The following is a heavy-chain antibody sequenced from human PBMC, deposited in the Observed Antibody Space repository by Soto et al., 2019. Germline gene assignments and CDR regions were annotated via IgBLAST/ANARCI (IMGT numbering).Heavy chain of an antibody. CDR2: IIPIFGTA. V-gene: IGHV1-69*13. J-gene: IGHJ4*02. CDR3: ARGLRSYYYDSSGYSSYFDY. Sequence: SVKVSCKASGGTFSSYAISWVLQAPGEGLEWMGGIIPIFGTANYAQKFQGRVTITADESTSTAYMELSSLRSEDTAVYYCARGLRSYYYDSSGYSSYFDYWGQGTLVTVSS. CDR1: GGTFSSYA. D-gene: IGHD3-22*01.